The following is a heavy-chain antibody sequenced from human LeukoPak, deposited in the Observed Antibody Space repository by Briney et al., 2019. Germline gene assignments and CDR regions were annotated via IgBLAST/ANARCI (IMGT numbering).Heavy chain of an antibody. V-gene: IGHV3-33*01. CDR1: GFTFNTYA. CDR3: ARDRGGTYYRYFDY. Sequence: GRSLTLSCAASGFTFNTYAMHWARQAPGKGLEWVALIWYDGSNKYYADSVKGRFTISGDNSKNTLYLQMNSLRADDTAVYYCARDRGGTYYRYFDYWGRGTLVTVSS. D-gene: IGHD1-26*01. CDR2: IWYDGSNK. J-gene: IGHJ4*02.